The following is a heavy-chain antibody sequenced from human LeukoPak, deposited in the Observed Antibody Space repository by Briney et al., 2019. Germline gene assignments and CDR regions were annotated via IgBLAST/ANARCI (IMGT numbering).Heavy chain of an antibody. V-gene: IGHV4-39*01. D-gene: IGHD3-10*01. CDR2: IYYSGST. CDR1: GGSISSSSYY. J-gene: IGHJ4*02. CDR3: ARGRSRGTMVRGVTYPYFDY. Sequence: SETLSLTCTVSGGSISSSSYYWGWIRQPPGKGLEWIGSIYYSGSTYYNPSLKSRVTISVDTSKNQFSLKLSSVTAADTAVYYCARGRSRGTMVRGVTYPYFDYWGQGTLVTVSS.